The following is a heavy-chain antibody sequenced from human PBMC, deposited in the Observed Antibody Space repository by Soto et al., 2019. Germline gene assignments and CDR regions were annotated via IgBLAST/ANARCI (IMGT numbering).Heavy chain of an antibody. Sequence: PGGSLRLSCAASGFTFSSYAMSWVRQAPGKGLEWVSAISGSGGSTYYADSVKGRFTISRDNSKNTLYLQMNSLRAEDTAVYYCAKEAHYDFWSGYYPFDYWGQGTLVTVSS. CDR3: AKEAHYDFWSGYYPFDY. V-gene: IGHV3-23*01. CDR2: ISGSGGST. CDR1: GFTFSSYA. D-gene: IGHD3-3*01. J-gene: IGHJ4*02.